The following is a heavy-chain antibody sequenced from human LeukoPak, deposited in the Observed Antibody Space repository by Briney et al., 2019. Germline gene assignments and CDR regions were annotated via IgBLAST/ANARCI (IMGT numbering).Heavy chain of an antibody. CDR1: GYTFTSYD. CDR2: MNPNSGNT. Sequence: VASVNVSCKASGYTFTSYDINWVRQATGQGLEWMGWMNPNSGNTGYAQKSQGRVTMTRNTSISTAYMELSSLRSEDTAVYYCARACDFDWLWGVSHYNWFDPWGQGTLVTVSS. D-gene: IGHD3-9*01. J-gene: IGHJ5*02. CDR3: ARACDFDWLWGVSHYNWFDP. V-gene: IGHV1-8*01.